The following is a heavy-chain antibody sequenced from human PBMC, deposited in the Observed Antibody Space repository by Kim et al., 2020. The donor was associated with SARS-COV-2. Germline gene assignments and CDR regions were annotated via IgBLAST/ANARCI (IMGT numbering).Heavy chain of an antibody. J-gene: IGHJ5*02. V-gene: IGHV4-59*08. CDR1: GVSISSYY. CDR3: ARTLGYGDNRFDP. Sequence: SETLSLTCTVSGVSISSYYWSWIRQPPGKGLEWIGYIYYSGSTNYNPSLKSRVTISVDTSKNQFSLKLSSVTAADTAVYYCARTLGYGDNRFDPWGQGTLVTVSS. D-gene: IGHD4-17*01. CDR2: IYYSGST.